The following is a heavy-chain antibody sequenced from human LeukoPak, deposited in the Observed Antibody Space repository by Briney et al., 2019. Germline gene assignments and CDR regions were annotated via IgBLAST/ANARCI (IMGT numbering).Heavy chain of an antibody. CDR2: IIPIFGTA. CDR3: ARSGRTDYGDYDERDAFDI. Sequence: SSVKLSCKASGGTFTSYAISWGRQAPGQGLEWMGGIIPIFGTANYAQQFQGRVTITADESTSTAYMELSSLRSQDTAVYYCARSGRTDYGDYDERDAFDIWGQGTMVTVSS. V-gene: IGHV1-69*01. J-gene: IGHJ3*02. CDR1: GGTFTSYA. D-gene: IGHD4-17*01.